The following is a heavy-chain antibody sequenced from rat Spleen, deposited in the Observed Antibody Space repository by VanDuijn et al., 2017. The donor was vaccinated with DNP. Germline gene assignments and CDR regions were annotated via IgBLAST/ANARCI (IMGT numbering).Heavy chain of an antibody. Sequence: EVQLQESGPGLVKPSQSLSLTCSVTGYSITNNYWGWVRKFPGNKMEWVGHITYSGDTSYNPSLRSRISITRDTSKNQFFLHLISVTTEDTATYYCARQNIVRDWFFDFWGPGTMVTVSS. CDR3: ARQNIVRDWFFDF. J-gene: IGHJ1*01. CDR1: GYSITNNY. V-gene: IGHV3-1*01. D-gene: IGHD4-3*01. CDR2: ITYSGDT.